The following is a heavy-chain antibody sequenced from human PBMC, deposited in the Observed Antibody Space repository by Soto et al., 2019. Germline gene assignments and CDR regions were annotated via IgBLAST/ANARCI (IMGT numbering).Heavy chain of an antibody. CDR1: GVSITSGENY. V-gene: IGHV4-31*02. CDR2: ISARGSI. Sequence: QVQLQESGPGLVEPSQTLSLTCSVSGVSITSGENYWSGIRQVPGKGLEWIGFISARGSIDSTPSLKSRVVIAVDTPKKHFSLNLSFVSAADTVMYYCGRGVVDYEEGAFDIWGRGTMVTVSS. D-gene: IGHD4-17*01. J-gene: IGHJ3*02. CDR3: GRGVVDYEEGAFDI.